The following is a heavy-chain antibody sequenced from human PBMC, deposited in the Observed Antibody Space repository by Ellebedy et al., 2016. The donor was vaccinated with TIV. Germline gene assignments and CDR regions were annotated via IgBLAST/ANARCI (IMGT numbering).Heavy chain of an antibody. CDR3: AKRNYYDSSGYTGFDY. D-gene: IGHD3-22*01. J-gene: IGHJ4*02. CDR2: ILGSGGSI. Sequence: GGSLRLXXAVSGFTFSSYAMNWVRQAPGKGLEWVSDILGSGGSIYYPDSVKGRFTISRDNSKNTLYLQMNRLRAEDTAVYCCAKRNYYDSSGYTGFDYWGQGTLVTVSS. V-gene: IGHV3-23*01. CDR1: GFTFSSYA.